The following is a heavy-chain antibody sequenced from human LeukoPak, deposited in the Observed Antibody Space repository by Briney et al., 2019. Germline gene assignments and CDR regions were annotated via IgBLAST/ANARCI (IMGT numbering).Heavy chain of an antibody. CDR3: ARGDFWSGYYTGAVWFDP. J-gene: IGHJ5*02. V-gene: IGHV3-21*01. CDR2: ISSSSSYI. Sequence: GGSLRLSCAASGFTFSSYSMNWVRQAPGKGLEWVSSISSSSSYIYYADSVKGRFTISRDNAKNSLYLQMNSLRAEDTAVYYCARGDFWSGYYTGAVWFDPWGQGTLVTVPS. D-gene: IGHD3-3*01. CDR1: GFTFSSYS.